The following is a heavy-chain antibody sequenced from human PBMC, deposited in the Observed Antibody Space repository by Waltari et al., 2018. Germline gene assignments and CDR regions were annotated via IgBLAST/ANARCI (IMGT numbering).Heavy chain of an antibody. CDR1: GFAFSSYG. J-gene: IGHJ2*01. CDR3: AKEYNSGWYWGFDV. Sequence: QEQLVQSGGGVVQPGRSLRLSCVASGFAFSSYGMHWVRQAPGKGLGWVAVIGYDGRNENYVDSVKGRFSISRDNSENTLSLQMNSLRPEDTAVYYCAKEYNSGWYWGFDVWGRGSLVTVSS. V-gene: IGHV3-30*18. D-gene: IGHD6-19*01. CDR2: IGYDGRNE.